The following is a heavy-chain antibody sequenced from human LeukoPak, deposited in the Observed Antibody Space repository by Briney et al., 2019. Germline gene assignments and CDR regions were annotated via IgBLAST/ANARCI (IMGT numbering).Heavy chain of an antibody. CDR1: GYTFTSYA. Sequence: ASVKVSCKASGYTFTSYAMNWVRQAPGQGLEWMGWINTNTGNPTYAQGFTGRSVFSLDTSVSTAYLQISSLKAEDTAVYYCAKDPGTVTNYYYYMDVWGKGTTVTVSS. CDR3: AKDPGTVTNYYYYMDV. J-gene: IGHJ6*03. V-gene: IGHV7-4-1*02. D-gene: IGHD4-11*01. CDR2: INTNTGNP.